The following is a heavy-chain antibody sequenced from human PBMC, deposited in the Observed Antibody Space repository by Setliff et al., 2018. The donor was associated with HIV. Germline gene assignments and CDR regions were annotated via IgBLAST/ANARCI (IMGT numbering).Heavy chain of an antibody. J-gene: IGHJ4*02. Sequence: LRLSCAASGFTFRNYYMSWIRQTPGKGLEWVSFVTGDGRTKKDADSVRGRFTISRDNAKSSLYLQMKSLRADDTAVYYCARVRPRQLVSTNPPYYFDYWGQGTLVTVSS. CDR3: ARVRPRQLVSTNPPYYFDY. CDR2: VTGDGRTK. V-gene: IGHV3-11*01. CDR1: GFTFRNYY. D-gene: IGHD6-13*01.